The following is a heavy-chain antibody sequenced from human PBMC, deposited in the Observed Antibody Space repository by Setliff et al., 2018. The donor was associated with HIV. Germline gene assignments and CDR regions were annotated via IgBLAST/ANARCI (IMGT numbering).Heavy chain of an antibody. V-gene: IGHV4-34*12. Sequence: SETLSLTCAVYGGSFSGYYWSWIRQPPGKGLEWIGYIFHSGSTYYNPSLKSRVTISVDRSKNQFSLNVTSVTAADTAVYYCARIPQLLDYAMDVWGQGTTVTVSS. D-gene: IGHD2-2*01. CDR3: ARIPQLLDYAMDV. CDR2: IFHSGST. CDR1: GGSFSGYY. J-gene: IGHJ6*02.